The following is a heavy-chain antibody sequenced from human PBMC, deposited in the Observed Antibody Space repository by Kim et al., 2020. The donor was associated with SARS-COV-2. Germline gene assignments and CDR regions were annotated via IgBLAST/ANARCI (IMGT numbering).Heavy chain of an antibody. V-gene: IGHV1-8*01. D-gene: IGHD3-10*01. Sequence: ASVKVSCKASGYTFTSYDINWVRQATGQGLEWMGWMNPNSGNTGYAQKFQGRVTMTRNTSISTAYMELSSLRSEDTAVYYCARGDPYGSGSHTYGMDVWGQGTTVTVSS. CDR1: GYTFTSYD. CDR3: ARGDPYGSGSHTYGMDV. CDR2: MNPNSGNT. J-gene: IGHJ6*02.